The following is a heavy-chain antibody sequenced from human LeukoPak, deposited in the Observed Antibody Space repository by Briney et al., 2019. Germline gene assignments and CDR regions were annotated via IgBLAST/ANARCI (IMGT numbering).Heavy chain of an antibody. V-gene: IGHV4-34*01. D-gene: IGHD2-15*01. CDR2: IYHSGST. J-gene: IGHJ4*02. CDR3: ARLRSSEYYFDY. CDR1: GGSFSGYY. Sequence: SETLSLTCAVYGGSFSGYYWSWIRQPPGKGLEWIGSIYHSGSTYYNPSLKSRVTISVDTSKNQFSLKLSSVTAADTAVYYCARLRSSEYYFDYWGQGTLVTVSS.